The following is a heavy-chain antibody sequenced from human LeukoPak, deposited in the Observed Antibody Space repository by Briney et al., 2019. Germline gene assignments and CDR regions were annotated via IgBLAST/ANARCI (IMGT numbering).Heavy chain of an antibody. V-gene: IGHV1-2*02. J-gene: IGHJ6*03. CDR3: AILGGSGSYYQRRGYYYYMDV. CDR1: AYTFTDYY. D-gene: IGHD3-10*01. CDR2: INPNSGGT. Sequence: ASVKVSCTASAYTFTDYYMHWVRQAPGQGLEVMGWINPNSGGTNYAQKFQGRVTMTRDTSISTAYMELSRLRSDDTAVYYCAILGGSGSYYQRRGYYYYMDVWGKGTTVTISS.